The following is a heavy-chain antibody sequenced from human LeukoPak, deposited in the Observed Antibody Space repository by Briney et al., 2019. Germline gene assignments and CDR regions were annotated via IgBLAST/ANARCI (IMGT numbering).Heavy chain of an antibody. CDR1: GFTFSSRA. Sequence: GGSLRLSCVASGFTFSSRAMRWVRQAPGKGLEWVSAISRDSTTIYYADSVKGRFTISRDNSKNTLYLQMNSLRAEDTAVYYCASGTDPYYYFDFWGQGTLVTVSS. J-gene: IGHJ4*02. CDR3: ASGTDPYYYFDF. D-gene: IGHD3-10*01. V-gene: IGHV3-23*01. CDR2: ISRDSTTI.